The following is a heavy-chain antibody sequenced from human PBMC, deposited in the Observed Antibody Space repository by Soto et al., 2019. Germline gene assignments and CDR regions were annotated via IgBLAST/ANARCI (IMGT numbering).Heavy chain of an antibody. J-gene: IGHJ5*02. V-gene: IGHV1-69*13. CDR2: NIPIFGTA. CDR3: AVVRGRGRGWFDH. Sequence: SVKASCKAPGGTFSSYAITWVRQAPGQGLEWVVGNIPIFGTANYAQKFQGRVTITADESPTTAYMGLSSLRSEDTAVYYCAVVRGRGRGWFDHWGQGTLVTGSS. CDR1: GGTFSSYA. D-gene: IGHD1-26*01.